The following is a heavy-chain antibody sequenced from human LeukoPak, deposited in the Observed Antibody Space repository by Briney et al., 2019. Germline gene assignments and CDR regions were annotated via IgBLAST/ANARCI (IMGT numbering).Heavy chain of an antibody. J-gene: IGHJ4*02. V-gene: IGHV3-21*01. CDR2: ISSSSSYI. Sequence: GGSLRLSCAASGFTFSNAWMSWVRQAPGKGLEWVSSISSSSSYIYYADSVKGRFTISRDNAKNSLYLQMNSLRAEDTAVYYCARAPSDFWSGYYMQFDYWGQGTLVTVSS. CDR1: GFTFSNAW. CDR3: ARAPSDFWSGYYMQFDY. D-gene: IGHD3-3*01.